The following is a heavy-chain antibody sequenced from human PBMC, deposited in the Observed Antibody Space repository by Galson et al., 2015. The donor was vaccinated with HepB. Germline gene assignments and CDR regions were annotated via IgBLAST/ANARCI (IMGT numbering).Heavy chain of an antibody. V-gene: IGHV1-8*01. Sequence: SCKASGYTFTSYDINWVRQATGQGLEWMGWMNPNSSNTGYVQKFQGRVTMTRNTSISTAYMELSGLRSDDTAVYYCARGGRDYIWGSYRTNDYWGQGTLVTVSS. CDR3: ARGGRDYIWGSYRTNDY. D-gene: IGHD3-16*02. CDR1: GYTFTSYD. CDR2: MNPNSSNT. J-gene: IGHJ4*02.